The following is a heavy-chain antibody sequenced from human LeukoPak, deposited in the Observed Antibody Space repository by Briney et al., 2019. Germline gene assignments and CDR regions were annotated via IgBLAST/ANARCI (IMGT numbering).Heavy chain of an antibody. J-gene: IGHJ4*02. CDR2: ISSSSSYI. CDR3: ARDRRYYGSGSYQPVDY. D-gene: IGHD3-10*01. V-gene: IGHV3-21*01. Sequence: GGSLRLSCAASGFTFSSYSMNWVRQAPGEGLEWVSSISSSSSYIYYADSVKGRFTISRDNAKISLYLQMNSLGAEDTAVYYCARDRRYYGSGSYQPVDYWGQGTLVTVSS. CDR1: GFTFSSYS.